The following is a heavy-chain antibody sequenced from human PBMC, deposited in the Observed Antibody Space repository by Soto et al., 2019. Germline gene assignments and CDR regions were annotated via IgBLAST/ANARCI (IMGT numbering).Heavy chain of an antibody. V-gene: IGHV3-74*02. J-gene: IGHJ4*02. D-gene: IGHD6-19*01. Sequence: EVQLVESGGGLVQPGGSLRLSCAASGFDFSTYWMHWVRQAPGQGLVWVSRISGGGGTTYADSVEGRFTISRDNAKNILYLQMNSLTEEDTAMYYCIRASGVAGTGEYFWGQGTLVTVSS. CDR2: ISGGGGT. CDR3: IRASGVAGTGEYF. CDR1: GFDFSTYW.